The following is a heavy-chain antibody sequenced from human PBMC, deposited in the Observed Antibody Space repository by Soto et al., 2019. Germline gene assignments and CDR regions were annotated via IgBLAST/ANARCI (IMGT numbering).Heavy chain of an antibody. CDR3: ARGPDYYDSSGYSWFDP. V-gene: IGHV4-59*01. J-gene: IGHJ5*02. CDR1: GGSISSYY. D-gene: IGHD3-22*01. CDR2: IYYSGST. Sequence: SETLSLTCTVSGGSISSYYWSWIRQPPGKGLEWIGYIYYSGSTNYNPSLKSRVTISVDTSKNQFSLKLSSVTAADPAVYYCARGPDYYDSSGYSWFDPWGQGTLVTVSS.